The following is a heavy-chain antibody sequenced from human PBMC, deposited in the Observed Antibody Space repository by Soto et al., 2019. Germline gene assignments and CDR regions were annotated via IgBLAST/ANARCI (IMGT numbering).Heavy chain of an antibody. D-gene: IGHD6-19*01. CDR1: GYTFTGYY. J-gene: IGHJ6*02. CDR2: INPNSGGT. Sequence: GSSVKVSCKASGYTFTGYYMHWVRQAPGQGLEWMGWINPNSGGTNYARKFQGRGTMTRDTSISTAYMELSRLRSDDTAVYYCARDVEVAVAGTGGYYYYGMGVWGQGTTVTVSS. V-gene: IGHV1-2*02. CDR3: ARDVEVAVAGTGGYYYYGMGV.